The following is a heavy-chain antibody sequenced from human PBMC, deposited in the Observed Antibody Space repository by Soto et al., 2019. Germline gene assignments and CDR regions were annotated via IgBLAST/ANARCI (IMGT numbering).Heavy chain of an antibody. D-gene: IGHD3-10*01. J-gene: IGHJ5*02. CDR3: ARDSRTMVRGGTGWFVP. Sequence: QVQLVESGGGLVKPGGSLRLSCAASGFTFSDYYMSWIRQAPGKGLEWVSYISSSSSYTNYADSVKGRFTISRDNDKDSLYLQTNSLRAEDTDVYYCARDSRTMVRGGTGWFVPWGQGTLVTVSS. V-gene: IGHV3-11*05. CDR1: GFTFSDYY. CDR2: ISSSSSYT.